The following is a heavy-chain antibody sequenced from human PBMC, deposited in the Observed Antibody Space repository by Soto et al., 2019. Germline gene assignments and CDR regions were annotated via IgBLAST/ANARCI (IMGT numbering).Heavy chain of an antibody. J-gene: IGHJ4*02. Sequence: ALETLSLTCTVSGGSISSSSYYWGWIRQPPGKGLEWIGSIYYSGSTYYNPSLKSRVTISVDTSKNQFSLKLSSVTVEDTAVYYCARDDDFEDNGLDYWGQGTLVTVSS. CDR1: GGSISSSSYY. CDR2: IYYSGST. V-gene: IGHV4-39*02. D-gene: IGHD1-1*01. CDR3: ARDDDFEDNGLDY.